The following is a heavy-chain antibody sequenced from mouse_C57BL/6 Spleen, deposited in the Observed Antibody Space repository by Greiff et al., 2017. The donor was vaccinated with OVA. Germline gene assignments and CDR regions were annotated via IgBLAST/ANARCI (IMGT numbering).Heavy chain of an antibody. D-gene: IGHD2-5*01. CDR3: ARGAYYSNYFIYAMDY. CDR1: GYTFTSYW. J-gene: IGHJ4*01. V-gene: IGHV1-53*01. CDR2: INPSNGGT. Sequence: VQLQQPGTELVKPGASVKLSCKASGYTFTSYWMHWVKQRPGQGLEWIGNINPSNGGTNYNEKFKSKATLTVDKSSSTAYMQLSSLTSEDSAVYYCARGAYYSNYFIYAMDYWGQGTSVTVSS.